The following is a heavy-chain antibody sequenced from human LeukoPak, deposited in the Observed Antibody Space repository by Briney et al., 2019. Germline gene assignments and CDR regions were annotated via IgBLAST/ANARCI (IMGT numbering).Heavy chain of an antibody. J-gene: IGHJ4*02. CDR1: GDSVSPFY. Sequence: SETLSLTCTVSGDSVSPFYWSWIRQPPGKGLEWIGYIRYTGRTNYIPSLMRRVTMSIDTSRTQFSLKLNSVTAADTAVYFCARLSNPYGGFHLDYWGQGILVTVSS. CDR2: IRYTGRT. V-gene: IGHV4-59*08. CDR3: ARLSNPYGGFHLDY. D-gene: IGHD3-10*01.